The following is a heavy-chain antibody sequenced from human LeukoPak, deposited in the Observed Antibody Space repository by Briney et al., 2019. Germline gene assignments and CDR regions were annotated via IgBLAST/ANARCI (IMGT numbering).Heavy chain of an antibody. Sequence: SETLSLTCTVSGGSISSSSFYWGWIRQPPGKGLEWIGNIYYSGRTYYNPSLKSRVTISVDTSKNQFSLKLSSVTAADTAVYYCARAHGYSYGYYFDYWGQGTLVTVSS. D-gene: IGHD5-18*01. CDR3: ARAHGYSYGYYFDY. CDR2: IYYSGRT. J-gene: IGHJ4*02. V-gene: IGHV4-39*07. CDR1: GGSISSSSFY.